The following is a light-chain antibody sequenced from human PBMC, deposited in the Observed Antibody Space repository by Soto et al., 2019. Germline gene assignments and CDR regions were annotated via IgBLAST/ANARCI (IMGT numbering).Light chain of an antibody. V-gene: IGKV1-8*01. J-gene: IGKJ1*01. Sequence: AIRMTQSPSSFSASTGDRVTITCRASQGISSYLAWYQQKPGKAPKLLIYAASTLQSGVPSRFSGSGSGTDFTLTISCLQSEDFATYYCQQYYSYASFGQGTTVEVK. CDR3: QQYYSYAS. CDR1: QGISSY. CDR2: AAS.